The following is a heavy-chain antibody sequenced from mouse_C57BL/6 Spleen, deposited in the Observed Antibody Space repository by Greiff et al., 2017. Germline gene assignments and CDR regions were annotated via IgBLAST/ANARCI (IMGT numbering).Heavy chain of an antibody. CDR3: ARSGIDRDFTFDY. Sequence: QVQLKESGAELVRPGASVKLSCKASGYTFTDYYINWVKQRPGQGLEWIARIYPGSGNTYYNEKFKGKATLTAEKSSSTAYMQLSSLTSEDSAVYFCARSGIDRDFTFDYWGQGTTLTVSS. CDR2: IYPGSGNT. J-gene: IGHJ2*01. D-gene: IGHD1-1*01. V-gene: IGHV1-76*01. CDR1: GYTFTDYY.